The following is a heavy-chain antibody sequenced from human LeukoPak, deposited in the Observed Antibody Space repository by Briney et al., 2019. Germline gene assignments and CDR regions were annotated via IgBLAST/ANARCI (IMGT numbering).Heavy chain of an antibody. CDR1: GFTFSSYA. Sequence: GGSLRLSCAASGFTFSSYAMSWVRQAPGKGLEWVSILSGSDDSTYYADSVKGRFTISRDKSKNTLYLQMNSLRAEDTVVYYCAKTSRGSYYNPFDYWGQGTLVTVSS. CDR3: AKTSRGSYYNPFDY. D-gene: IGHD1-26*01. J-gene: IGHJ4*02. CDR2: LSGSDDST. V-gene: IGHV3-23*01.